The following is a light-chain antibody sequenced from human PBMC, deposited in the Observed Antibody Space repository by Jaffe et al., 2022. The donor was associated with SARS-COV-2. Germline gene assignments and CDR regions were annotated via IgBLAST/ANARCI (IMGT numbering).Light chain of an antibody. CDR3: SSYTTSSTLV. J-gene: IGLJ1*01. Sequence: QSALTQPASVSGSPGQSITISCTGTSSDVGVYNYVSWYQQHPGKAPKLMIFDVSNRPSGVSNRFSGSKSGNTASLTISGLQAEDEADYYCSSYTTSSTLVFGTGTQVTVL. CDR2: DVS. V-gene: IGLV2-14*01. CDR1: SSDVGVYNY.